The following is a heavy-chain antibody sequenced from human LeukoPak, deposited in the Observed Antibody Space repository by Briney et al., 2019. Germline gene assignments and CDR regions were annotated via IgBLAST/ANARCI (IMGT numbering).Heavy chain of an antibody. CDR2: INHSGST. CDR3: ARLRCSSTSCYLKIPGYAFDI. V-gene: IGHV4-34*01. J-gene: IGHJ3*02. D-gene: IGHD2-2*01. CDR1: GGSISSGGYS. Sequence: SETLSLTCAVSGGSISSGGYSWSWIRQPPGKGLEWIGEINHSGSTNYNPSLKSRVTISVDTSKNQFSLKLSSVTAADTAVYYCARLRCSSTSCYLKIPGYAFDIWGQGTMVTVSS.